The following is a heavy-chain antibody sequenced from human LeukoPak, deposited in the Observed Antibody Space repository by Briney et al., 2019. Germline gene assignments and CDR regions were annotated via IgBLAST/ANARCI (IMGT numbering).Heavy chain of an antibody. CDR2: ISYTGST. CDR1: GGSVSSGSYY. CDR3: ARAWDSSGYRGAFHI. V-gene: IGHV4-61*01. J-gene: IGHJ3*02. Sequence: SETLSLTCTVSGGSVSSGSYYWNWIRQPPGKGLEWIGYISYTGSTNYNPSLKSRVTISVETSKKQISLKLSSVTAADTAVYYCARAWDSSGYRGAFHIWGQGTMVTVSS. D-gene: IGHD3-22*01.